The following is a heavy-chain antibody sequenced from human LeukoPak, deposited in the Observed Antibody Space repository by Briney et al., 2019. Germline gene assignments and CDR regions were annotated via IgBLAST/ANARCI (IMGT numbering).Heavy chain of an antibody. CDR3: ARGTGTGWRFDF. D-gene: IGHD3/OR15-3a*01. J-gene: IGHJ4*02. CDR1: GFTFTTYG. V-gene: IGHV3-21*01. Sequence: GRSLRLSCAASGFTFTTYGFNWVRQAPGRGLEWVSSISFSGSYIYYADSVKGRFTISRDNAKNSVYLQMNSLRDDDTAVYYCARGTGTGWRFDFWGQGTLVTVSS. CDR2: ISFSGSYI.